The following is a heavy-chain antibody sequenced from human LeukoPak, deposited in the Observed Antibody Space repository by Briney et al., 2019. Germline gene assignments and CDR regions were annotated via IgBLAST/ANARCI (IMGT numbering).Heavy chain of an antibody. D-gene: IGHD3-22*01. CDR3: AKDSASGNYYDSSGYPRVTCFDY. V-gene: IGHV3-23*01. J-gene: IGHJ4*02. CDR1: GFTFSSYA. Sequence: AGGSLRLSCAASGFTFSSYAMSWVRQAPGKGLEWVSAISGSGGSTYYADSVKGRFTISRDNSKNTLYLQMNSLRAEDTAVYYCAKDSASGNYYDSSGYPRVTCFDYWGQGTLVTVSS. CDR2: ISGSGGST.